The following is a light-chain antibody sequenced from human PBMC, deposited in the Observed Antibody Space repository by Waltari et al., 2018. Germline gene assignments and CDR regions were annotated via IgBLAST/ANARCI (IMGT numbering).Light chain of an antibody. CDR1: QSILQDSKNRNF. V-gene: IGKV4-1*01. J-gene: IGKJ1*01. CDR3: QQYYNTPQT. Sequence: DIVMTQSPDSLVVPLGARATIHSRSSQSILQDSKNRNFLAWYQQQPGRPPRLLIYCASSRECGVPDRFSGSGSGTDLTLTISSLQPEDVAVYYGQQYYNTPQTFGQGTKVEVK. CDR2: CAS.